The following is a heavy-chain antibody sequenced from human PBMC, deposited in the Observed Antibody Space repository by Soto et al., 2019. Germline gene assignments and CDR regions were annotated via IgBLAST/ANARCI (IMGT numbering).Heavy chain of an antibody. CDR2: IYNSATT. J-gene: IGHJ5*02. Sequence: QVQLQESGPGLVKPSQTLSLTCTVSGGSISTGGYYWSWIRQHPGKGLEWIGNIYNSATTYYTPSLKSRVTISVDTSKNQFSLKLSSVTVADTAVYYCARDPAPWGQGALVTVSS. CDR3: ARDPAP. V-gene: IGHV4-31*03. CDR1: GGSISTGGYY.